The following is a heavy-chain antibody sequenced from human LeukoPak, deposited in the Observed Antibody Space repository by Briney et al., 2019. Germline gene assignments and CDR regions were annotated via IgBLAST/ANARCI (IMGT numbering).Heavy chain of an antibody. CDR2: VYHNGST. CDR3: ARERYSAGGVLD. D-gene: IGHD3-16*01. Sequence: SSETLSLTCIVSAGSISGYYWTWIRQPPGKGLEWIGYVYHNGSTNYNPSLKSRVTIPVYTSKNQFSLKLSSVTAADTAVYFCARERYSAGGVLDWGQGVLVTVSS. V-gene: IGHV4-59*01. CDR1: AGSISGYY. J-gene: IGHJ4*02.